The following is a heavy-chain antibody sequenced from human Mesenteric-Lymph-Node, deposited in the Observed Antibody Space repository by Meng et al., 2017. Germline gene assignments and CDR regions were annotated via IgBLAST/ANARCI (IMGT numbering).Heavy chain of an antibody. V-gene: IGHV1-18*01. D-gene: IGHD1-26*01. CDR2: TSGYNDKT. Sequence: ASVKVSCKASGYSFIKYGMSWVRQAPGQGFEWMGWTSGYNDKTDYVKRFQDRVTMTTDTSTSTVYMELRNLRSDDTAVYYCAGDLVGSTLGDYWGQGTLVTVSS. CDR1: GYSFIKYG. J-gene: IGHJ4*02. CDR3: AGDLVGSTLGDY.